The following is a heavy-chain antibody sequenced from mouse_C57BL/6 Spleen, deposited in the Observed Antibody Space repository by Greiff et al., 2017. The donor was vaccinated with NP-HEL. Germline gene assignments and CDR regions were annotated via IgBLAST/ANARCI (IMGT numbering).Heavy chain of an antibody. Sequence: EVQGVESGGGLVKPGGSLKLSCAASGFTFSSYAMSWVRQTPEKRLEWVATISDGGSYTYYPDNVKGRFTISRDNAKNNLYLQMSHLKSEDTAMYYCARAGSNYLYAMDYWGQGTSVTVSS. CDR1: GFTFSSYA. CDR2: ISDGGSYT. J-gene: IGHJ4*01. D-gene: IGHD2-5*01. V-gene: IGHV5-4*01. CDR3: ARAGSNYLYAMDY.